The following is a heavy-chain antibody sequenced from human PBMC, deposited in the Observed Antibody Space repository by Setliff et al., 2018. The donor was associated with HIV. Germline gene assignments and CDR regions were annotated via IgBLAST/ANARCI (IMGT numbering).Heavy chain of an antibody. CDR1: GGSMTGHY. CDR3: ARDIATVATPDRAD. CDR2: IYPSGST. Sequence: PSETLSLTCTVSGGSMTGHYWSWIRQSPGKGLEWIGSIYPSGSTNYNPSVKSRVTISIDTSKKQFALRLTSVTGADTALYFCARDIATVATPDRADWGQGTLVTVSS. V-gene: IGHV4-59*11. J-gene: IGHJ4*02. D-gene: IGHD4-17*01.